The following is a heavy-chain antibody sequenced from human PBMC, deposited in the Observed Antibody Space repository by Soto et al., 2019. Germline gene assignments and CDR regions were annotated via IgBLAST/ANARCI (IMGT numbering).Heavy chain of an antibody. D-gene: IGHD1-1*01. J-gene: IGHJ4*02. CDR1: GYTFTSHD. CDR2: MHHNSGNT. V-gene: IGHV1-8*01. Sequence: QVQLVQSGAEVKKPGAAVKVSCKASGYTFTSHDINWVRQDTGQGLEWMGCMHHNSGNTCYAQKFQGRVTITRNTTISTAYMELGSLKSSVNEVCYCQTERERRGFVDWGQRTLVKGSS. CDR3: QTERERRGFVD.